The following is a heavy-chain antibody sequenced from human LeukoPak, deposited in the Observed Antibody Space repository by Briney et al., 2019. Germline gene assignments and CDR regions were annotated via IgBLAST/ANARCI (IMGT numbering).Heavy chain of an antibody. CDR2: ISSSSSYI. V-gene: IGHV3-21*01. CDR1: GFTFSSYS. D-gene: IGHD3-9*01. Sequence: GGSLRPSCAASGFTFSSYSMNWVRQAPGKGLEWVSSISSSSSYIYYADSVKGRFTISRDNAKNSLYLQMNSLRAEDTAVYYCARTLSLDYDILTGPPTGYWGQGTLVTVSS. J-gene: IGHJ4*02. CDR3: ARTLSLDYDILTGPPTGY.